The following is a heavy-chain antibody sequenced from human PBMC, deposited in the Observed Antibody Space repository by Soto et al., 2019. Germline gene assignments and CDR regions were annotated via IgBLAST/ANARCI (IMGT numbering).Heavy chain of an antibody. V-gene: IGHV4-30-2*01. CDR1: GGSINSGGYS. CDR2: IYHSGRT. Sequence: QLQLQESGSGLVKPSQTLSLTCAVSGGSINSGGYSWSWIRQPPGKGLEWIGYIYHSGRTYYNPSLKRRVTISVDRTKTQFSLKLSSVTAADTAVYSCARVPDYWGQGTLVTVSS. CDR3: ARVPDY. J-gene: IGHJ4*02.